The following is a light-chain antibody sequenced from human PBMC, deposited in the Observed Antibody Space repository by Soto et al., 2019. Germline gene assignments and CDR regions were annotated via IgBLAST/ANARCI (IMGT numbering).Light chain of an antibody. V-gene: IGKV1-5*01. CDR3: LQYNNDPWT. J-gene: IGKJ1*01. CDR2: DAS. CDR1: QSINNW. Sequence: DIQMTQSPSTLSASVGDRVTITCRASQSINNWLAWYQQKLGEAPRLLIYDASSLESGVPSRFRGSGSGTELTLTISSLQPDDFATYYCLQYNNDPWTFGQGTKVDIK.